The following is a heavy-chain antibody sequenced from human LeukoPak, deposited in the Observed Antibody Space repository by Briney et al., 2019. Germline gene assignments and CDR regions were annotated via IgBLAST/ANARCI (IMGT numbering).Heavy chain of an antibody. Sequence: GGSLRLSCSASGFMFDSFAMHWVRQAPGKGLEFVSGVGFNGGSRYYSGSVRGRFAISRDNSKNTLYLEMRSLRLEDTAVYYCVRDRAGRHYGGPGRACDAWAKGKRVTV. CDR3: VRDRAGRHYGGPGRACDA. D-gene: IGHD4-23*01. J-gene: IGHJ3*01. CDR1: GFMFDSFA. CDR2: VGFNGGSR. V-gene: IGHV3-64D*06.